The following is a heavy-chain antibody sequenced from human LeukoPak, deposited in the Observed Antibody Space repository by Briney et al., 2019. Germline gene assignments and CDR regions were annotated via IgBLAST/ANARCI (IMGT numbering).Heavy chain of an antibody. D-gene: IGHD1-26*01. CDR1: GGTFSSYS. V-gene: IGHV1-69*13. J-gene: IGHJ6*02. CDR2: IIPIFDTA. Sequence: GASVKVSCKASGGTFSSYSISWVRQAPGQGLEWMGGIIPIFDTADYAQKFQGRVTIIADESTSTAYMELSSLRSEDTAVFYCARISLGAIWGYYYGMDVWGQGTTVTVSS. CDR3: ARISLGAIWGYYYGMDV.